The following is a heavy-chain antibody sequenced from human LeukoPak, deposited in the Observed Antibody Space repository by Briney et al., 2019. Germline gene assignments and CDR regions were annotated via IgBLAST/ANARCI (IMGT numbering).Heavy chain of an antibody. CDR2: IDWDDDK. Sequence: ESGPALVKPTQTLTLTCTFSGFSLSTRGMCVSWIRQPPGKALEWLARIDWDDDKYYCTSLKTRLTISKDTSKNQVVLTMTNMDPVDTATYYCARIPSLMGAIDYWGQGTLVTVSS. D-gene: IGHD1-26*01. J-gene: IGHJ4*02. CDR3: ARIPSLMGAIDY. CDR1: GFSLSTRGMC. V-gene: IGHV2-70*11.